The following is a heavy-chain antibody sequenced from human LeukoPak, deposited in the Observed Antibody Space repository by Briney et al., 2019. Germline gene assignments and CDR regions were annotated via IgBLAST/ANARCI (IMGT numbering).Heavy chain of an antibody. CDR3: ARQGYGGHSRGAADY. V-gene: IGHV1-18*01. D-gene: IGHD4-23*01. CDR2: ISPNNGNR. J-gene: IGHJ4*02. Sequence: ASVKVSCKASGYTFTNYGISWVRQAPGQGLEWMGWISPNNGNRNYALKLQDRVSMTTDTSTSTAYMELRSLRSDDTAVYYCARQGYGGHSRGAADYWGQGTLVTVSS. CDR1: GYTFTNYG.